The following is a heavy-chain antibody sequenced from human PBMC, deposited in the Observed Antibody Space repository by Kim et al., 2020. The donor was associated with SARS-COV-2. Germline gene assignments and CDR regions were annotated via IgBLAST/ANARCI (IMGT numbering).Heavy chain of an antibody. V-gene: IGHV4-34*01. J-gene: IGHJ6*03. D-gene: IGHD3-3*01. CDR1: GGSFRGYY. CDR2: VNHNGGT. Sequence: SETLSLTCAVNGGSFRGYYYNWIRQPPGKGLEWIGEVNHNGGTIYNPSLKSRVTMSVATSRNQFSLRLTSVTAADAAVYYCARGPYYQFRSGFYVEGVTLDFYMDVWGKGIRVTVSS. CDR3: ARGPYYQFRSGFYVEGVTLDFYMDV.